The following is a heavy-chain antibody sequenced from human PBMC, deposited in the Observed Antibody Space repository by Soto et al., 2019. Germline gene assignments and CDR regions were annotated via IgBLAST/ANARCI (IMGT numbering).Heavy chain of an antibody. D-gene: IGHD5-18*01. CDR2: ISGSGGST. V-gene: IGHV3-23*01. CDR3: AKDLDPGRIQLWLPDYYYGMDV. CDR1: GFTLSSYA. Sequence: QPWGSLRLSCAASGFTLSSYAMSWVRQAPGKGLEWVSAISGSGGSTYYADSVKGRFTISRDNSKNTLYLQMNSLRAEDTAVYYCAKDLDPGRIQLWLPDYYYGMDVWGQGTTVTSP. J-gene: IGHJ6*02.